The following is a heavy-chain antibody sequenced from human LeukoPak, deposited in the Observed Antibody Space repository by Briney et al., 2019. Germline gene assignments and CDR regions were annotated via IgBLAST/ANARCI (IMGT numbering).Heavy chain of an antibody. CDR3: ARAMMATIGKTHNWFDP. CDR2: IYHSGST. Sequence: SETLSLTCTVSGGSISSYYWSWIRQPPGKGLEWIGYIYHSGSTYYNPSLKSRVTISVDRSKNQFSLKLSSVTAADTAVYYCARAMMATIGKTHNWFDPWGQGTLVTVSS. J-gene: IGHJ5*02. V-gene: IGHV4-59*12. D-gene: IGHD5-24*01. CDR1: GGSISSYY.